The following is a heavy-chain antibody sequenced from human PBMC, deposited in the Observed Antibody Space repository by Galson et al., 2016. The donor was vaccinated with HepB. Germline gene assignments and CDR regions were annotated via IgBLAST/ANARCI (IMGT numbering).Heavy chain of an antibody. J-gene: IGHJ4*02. Sequence: SLRLSCAASGFTFSSYAMYWVRQAPGKGLQWVAVISFGGRNEYYPESVKGRFTISRDDSKNTLYLQMNSLRAEDTAVYYCATYSWGLAPFGGDCNPVDYWGQGTLVTVSS. D-gene: IGHD2-21*02. CDR2: ISFGGRNE. CDR3: ATYSWGLAPFGGDCNPVDY. V-gene: IGHV3-30*04. CDR1: GFTFSSYA.